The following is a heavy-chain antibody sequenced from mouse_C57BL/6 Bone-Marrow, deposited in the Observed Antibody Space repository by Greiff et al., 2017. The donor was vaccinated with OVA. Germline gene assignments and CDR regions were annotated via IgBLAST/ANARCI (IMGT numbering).Heavy chain of an antibody. CDR1: GFSFNTYA. Sequence: EVKLVESGGGLVQPKGSLKLSCAASGFSFNTYAMNWVRQAPGKGLEWVARIRSKSNNYATYYADSVKDRFTISRDDSESMLYLQMNNLKTEDTAMYYCVSNYYSNYNPLAYWGQGTLVTVSA. CDR3: VSNYYSNYNPLAY. J-gene: IGHJ3*01. CDR2: IRSKSNNYAT. V-gene: IGHV10-1*01. D-gene: IGHD2-5*01.